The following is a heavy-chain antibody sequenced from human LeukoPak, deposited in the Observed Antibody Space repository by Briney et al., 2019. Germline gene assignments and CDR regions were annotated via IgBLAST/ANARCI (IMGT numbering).Heavy chain of an antibody. Sequence: SETLSLTCAVYGGSFSGYYWSWIRQPPGKGLEWIGEINHSGSTNYNPSLKSRVTISVDTSKNQFSLKLSSVTAADTAVYYCARGWKRWLQPRRDAFDIWSQGTMVTVSS. CDR1: GGSFSGYY. V-gene: IGHV4-34*01. D-gene: IGHD5-24*01. J-gene: IGHJ3*02. CDR3: ARGWKRWLQPRRDAFDI. CDR2: INHSGST.